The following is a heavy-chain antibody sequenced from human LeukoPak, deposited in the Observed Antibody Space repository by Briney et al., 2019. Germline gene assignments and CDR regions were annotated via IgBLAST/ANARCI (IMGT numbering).Heavy chain of an antibody. CDR2: IIPIFGTA. D-gene: IGHD4-17*01. J-gene: IGHJ3*02. CDR3: ARAYYGDYAPDDDAFDI. V-gene: IGHV1-69*13. Sequence: GASVKVSCKASGGTFSSYAISWVRQAPGQGLEWMGGIIPIFGTANYAQKFQGRVTITADESTSTAYMELSSLRSEDTAVYYCARAYYGDYAPDDDAFDIWGQGTMVTVSS. CDR1: GGTFSSYA.